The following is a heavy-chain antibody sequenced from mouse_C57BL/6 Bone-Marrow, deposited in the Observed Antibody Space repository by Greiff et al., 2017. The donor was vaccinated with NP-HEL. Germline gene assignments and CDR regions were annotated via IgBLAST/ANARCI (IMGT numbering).Heavy chain of an antibody. D-gene: IGHD2-4*01. CDR1: GYTFTSYW. Sequence: QVHVKQPGAELVRPGSSVKLSCKASGYTFTSYWMHWVKQRPIQGLEWIGNIDPSDSETHYNQKFKDKATLTVDKSSSTAYMQLSSLTSEDSAVYYCARGDDYDDGYFDVWGRGTTVTVSS. J-gene: IGHJ1*03. CDR2: IDPSDSET. V-gene: IGHV1-52*01. CDR3: ARGDDYDDGYFDV.